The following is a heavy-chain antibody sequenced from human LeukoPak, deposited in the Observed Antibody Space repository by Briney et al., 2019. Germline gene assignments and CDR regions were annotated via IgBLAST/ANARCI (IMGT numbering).Heavy chain of an antibody. V-gene: IGHV1-58*02. CDR1: GFTFTSST. Sequence: SVKVSCKASGFTFTSSTIRWVRQARGQRLEWIGWIVVGIGNTNYAQKFQERVTITRDMSTTTVYMELSSLRSEDTAVYYCAGTPWFGELTLDYWGQGTLVTVSS. CDR2: IVVGIGNT. J-gene: IGHJ4*02. D-gene: IGHD3-10*01. CDR3: AGTPWFGELTLDY.